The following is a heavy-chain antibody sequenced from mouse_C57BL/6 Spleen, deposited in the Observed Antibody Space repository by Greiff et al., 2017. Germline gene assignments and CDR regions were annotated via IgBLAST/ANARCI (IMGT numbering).Heavy chain of an antibody. CDR2: IDPSDSYT. V-gene: IGHV1-59*01. D-gene: IGHD2-5*01. J-gene: IGHJ2*01. Sequence: QVQLQQPGAELVRPGTSVKLSCKASGYTFTSYWMHWVKQRPGQGLEWIGVIDPSDSYTNYNQQFKGKATLTVDTSSSTAYMQLRSLTSEDSAVYYGARDNYSNYVGYFDYWGQGTTLTVSA. CDR3: ARDNYSNYVGYFDY. CDR1: GYTFTSYW.